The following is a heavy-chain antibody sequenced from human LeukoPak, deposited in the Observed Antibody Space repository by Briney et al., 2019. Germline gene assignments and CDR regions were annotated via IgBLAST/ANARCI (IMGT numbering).Heavy chain of an antibody. J-gene: IGHJ4*02. CDR1: GYTFTSYG. D-gene: IGHD1-26*01. Sequence: ASVKVSCKASGYTFTSYGISWVRQAPGQGLEWMGWISAYNGNTNYAQKLQGRVTMTTDTSTSTAYMELRSLRSDDTAVYYCARLVGATNWGYFDYWGQGTLVTVSP. V-gene: IGHV1-18*01. CDR3: ARLVGATNWGYFDY. CDR2: ISAYNGNT.